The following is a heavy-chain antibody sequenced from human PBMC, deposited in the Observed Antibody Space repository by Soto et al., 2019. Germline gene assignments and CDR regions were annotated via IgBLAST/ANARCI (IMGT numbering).Heavy chain of an antibody. CDR2: IIPIFVTA. Sequence: SVKVSCKASGVTFSSYATSWVRQAPGQRLEWMVGIIPIFVTAKYAQKVQGRVTITADESTSTAYMELSSLRSEDTAVYYCARDSIYYDSRGYYAHGMDVWGQGTTVTVSS. J-gene: IGHJ6*02. CDR1: GVTFSSYA. CDR3: ARDSIYYDSRGYYAHGMDV. D-gene: IGHD3-22*01. V-gene: IGHV1-69*13.